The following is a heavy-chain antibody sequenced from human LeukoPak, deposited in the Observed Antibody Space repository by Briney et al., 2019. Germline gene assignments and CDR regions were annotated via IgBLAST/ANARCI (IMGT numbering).Heavy chain of an antibody. CDR3: AGPRAGSYPH. CDR1: GYTFTGYS. D-gene: IGHD1-26*01. V-gene: IGHV1-2*07. J-gene: IGHJ4*02. Sequence: ASVKVSCKASGYTFTGYSIHWVRQAPGQGLEWMGWNKPNTGATYYAHKFQGRVTMTRDTSISTASMELTSLTSDDTAVYYCAGPRAGSYPHWGQGTLITASS. CDR2: NKPNTGAT.